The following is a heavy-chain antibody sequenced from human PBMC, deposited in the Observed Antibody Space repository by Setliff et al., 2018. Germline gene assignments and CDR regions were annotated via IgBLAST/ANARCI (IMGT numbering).Heavy chain of an antibody. CDR3: AHRPSGWYLFDY. CDR2: IYWNDDK. Sequence: SGPYAGEPTQTLTLTCTFSGFSLSTSGLGVGWIRQPPGKALEWLALIYWNDDKRYSPSLKARLTITKDTSKNQVVFTMTNMDPVDTATYYCAHRPSGWYLFDYWGQGTLVTVSS. V-gene: IGHV2-5*01. J-gene: IGHJ4*02. D-gene: IGHD6-19*01. CDR1: GFSLSTSGLG.